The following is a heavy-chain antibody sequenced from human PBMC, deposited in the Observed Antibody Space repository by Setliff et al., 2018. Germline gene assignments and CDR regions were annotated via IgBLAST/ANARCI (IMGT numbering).Heavy chain of an antibody. CDR1: GGTFSSYA. V-gene: IGHV1-2*07. CDR3: ARTSAFDI. CDR2: INPDSGVT. Sequence: RASVKVSCKASGGTFSSYAISWVRQAPGQGLEWMGGINPDSGVTNYTHEFQGRVTMTRDTSINTAYLELSRLRSDDTAVYYCARTSAFDIWGQGTMVTVSS. J-gene: IGHJ3*02.